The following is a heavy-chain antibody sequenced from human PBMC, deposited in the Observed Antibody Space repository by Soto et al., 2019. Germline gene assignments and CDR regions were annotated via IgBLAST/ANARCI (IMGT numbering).Heavy chain of an antibody. D-gene: IGHD3-16*01. J-gene: IGHJ4*02. CDR2: LNQGANEK. CDR1: GVTISNSW. CDR3: ARDPGWGALDY. V-gene: IGHV3-7*01. Sequence: LRVSCAAAGVTISNSWMSRVRQAPGKGLEWVANLNQGANEKNYVDSVKGRFAVSRDNAKSTLYLQMDSLSADYTVVYYCARDPGWGALDYWGRGTPVTVSS.